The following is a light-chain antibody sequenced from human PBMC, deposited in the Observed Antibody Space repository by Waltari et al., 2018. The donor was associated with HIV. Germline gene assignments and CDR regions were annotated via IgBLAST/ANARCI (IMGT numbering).Light chain of an antibody. CDR2: DVS. J-gene: IGLJ1*01. CDR3: SSYTTTSTLYV. CDR1: SSDIDVYKY. V-gene: IGLV2-14*03. Sequence: QSTLTQPASVSGSPGQSVTISCTGISSDIDVYKYFSWYQQHPGKAPKLLIYDVSNRPSGVSHRFAGSKSANTASLTISGLQAEDEADYYCSSYTTTSTLYVFGTGTEVTV.